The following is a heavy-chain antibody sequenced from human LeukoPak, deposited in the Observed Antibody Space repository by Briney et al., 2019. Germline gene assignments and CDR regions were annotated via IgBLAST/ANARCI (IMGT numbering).Heavy chain of an antibody. Sequence: SETLSLTCTVSGGSISSGGYYWSWIRQHPGKGLEWIGYIYYSGSTYYNPSLKSRVTISVDTSKSQFSLKLSSVTAADTAVYYCARGPITMVRGVITPPFDYWGQGTLVTVSS. CDR1: GGSISSGGYY. CDR2: IYYSGST. D-gene: IGHD3-10*01. CDR3: ARGPITMVRGVITPPFDY. V-gene: IGHV4-31*03. J-gene: IGHJ4*02.